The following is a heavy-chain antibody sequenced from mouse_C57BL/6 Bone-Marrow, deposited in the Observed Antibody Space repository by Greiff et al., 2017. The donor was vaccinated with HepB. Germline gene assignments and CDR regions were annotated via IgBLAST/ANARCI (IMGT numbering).Heavy chain of an antibody. CDR3: ARDASNWAWFAY. Sequence: EVKLVESGGGLVQSGRSLRLSCATSGFTFSDFYMEWVRQAPGKGLEWIAASRNKANDYTTEYSASVKGRFIVSRDTSQSILYLQMNALRAEDTAIYYCARDASNWAWFAYWGQGTLVTVSA. J-gene: IGHJ3*01. CDR2: SRNKANDYTT. V-gene: IGHV7-1*01. CDR1: GFTFSDFY. D-gene: IGHD2-5*01.